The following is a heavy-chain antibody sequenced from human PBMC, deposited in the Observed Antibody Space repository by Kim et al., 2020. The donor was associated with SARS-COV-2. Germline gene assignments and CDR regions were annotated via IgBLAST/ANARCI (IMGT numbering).Heavy chain of an antibody. CDR1: GGSISSYY. Sequence: SETLSLTCTVSGGSISSYYWSWIRQPPGKGLEWIGYIYYSGSTNYNPSLKSRVTISVDTSKNQFSLKLSSVTAADTAVYYCARVGAARPPWFDPWGQGTLVTVSS. D-gene: IGHD6-6*01. V-gene: IGHV4-59*01. CDR2: IYYSGST. J-gene: IGHJ5*02. CDR3: ARVGAARPPWFDP.